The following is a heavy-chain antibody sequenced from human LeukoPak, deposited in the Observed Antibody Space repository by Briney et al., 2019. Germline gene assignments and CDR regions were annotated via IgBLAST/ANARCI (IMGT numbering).Heavy chain of an antibody. J-gene: IGHJ4*02. CDR1: GDSVPTNSAN. V-gene: IGHV6-1*01. D-gene: IGHD3-22*01. Sequence: SQTLSLTCGIFGDSVPTNSANWNWIRQSPSRGLEWLGRTYYNSRWKNDYAESVKGRITISADTFKNQFSLQLNSVTPNDTAVYYCARGLNYYDGSGYSYYFQYWGQGTLVTVSS. CDR2: TYYNSRWKN. CDR3: ARGLNYYDGSGYSYYFQY.